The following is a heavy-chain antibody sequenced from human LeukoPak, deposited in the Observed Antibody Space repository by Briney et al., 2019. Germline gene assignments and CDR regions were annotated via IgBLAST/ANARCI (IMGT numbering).Heavy chain of an antibody. CDR2: ISKDGSNK. CDR3: ARDYWWNYDY. CDR1: GFTFSDYA. Sequence: GGSLRLSCAASGFTFSDYAMHWVRQAPGKGLEWVAVISKDGSNKYYPGSVRGRFTISRDNSKNTIYLQMDSLRAEDTAIYYCARDYWWNYDYWGQGTLVTVSS. D-gene: IGHD1-7*01. V-gene: IGHV3-30-3*01. J-gene: IGHJ4*02.